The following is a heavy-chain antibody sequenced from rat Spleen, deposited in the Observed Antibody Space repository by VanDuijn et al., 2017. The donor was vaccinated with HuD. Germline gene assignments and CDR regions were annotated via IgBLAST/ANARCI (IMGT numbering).Heavy chain of an antibody. CDR2: ITDTGGST. D-gene: IGHD1-1*01. CDR3: ARVITTVVTDYIDC. V-gene: IGHV5-31*01. Sequence: EVQLVESGGGLVQPGRSLKLSCVASGFTFSNYWMTWIRRAPGKGLEWVASITDTGGSTYYPDSVKGRFTISRDNAKNTLYLQMDSLRSEDTATYYCARVITTVVTDYIDCWVEGVIVTVPS. CDR1: GFTFSNYW. J-gene: IGHJ2*01.